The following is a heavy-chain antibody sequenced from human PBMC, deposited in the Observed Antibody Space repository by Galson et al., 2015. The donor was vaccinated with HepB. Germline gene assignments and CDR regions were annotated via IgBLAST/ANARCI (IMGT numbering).Heavy chain of an antibody. CDR3: AITPRYNGLGDY. V-gene: IGHV5-10-1*01. CDR1: GYSFTSYW. J-gene: IGHJ4*02. Sequence: QSGAEVKKPGESLRISCECSGYSFTSYWINWVRQMTGKGLEWMGKIDPTNSYTNYSPSFQGHVTISTDKSISTAYFQWSSLKASDTAMYYCAITPRYNGLGDYWGQGTLVTVSS. CDR2: IDPTNSYT. D-gene: IGHD3/OR15-3a*01.